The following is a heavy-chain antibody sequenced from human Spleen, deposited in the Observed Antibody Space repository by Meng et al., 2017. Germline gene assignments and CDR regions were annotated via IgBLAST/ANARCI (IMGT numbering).Heavy chain of an antibody. CDR3: ARWDRSGSYQVY. CDR2: IYHSGST. J-gene: IGHJ4*02. D-gene: IGHD1-26*01. CDR1: GGSNSNSYW. V-gene: IGHV4-4*02. Sequence: QGQRPRWRAGLLKPSGTLSLPCAVAGGSNSNSYWWSWVRQPPGQGLEWIGEIYHSGSTNYNPSLKSRVTISVDKSKNQFSLNLSSVTAADTAVYYCARWDRSGSYQVYWGQGTLVTVSS.